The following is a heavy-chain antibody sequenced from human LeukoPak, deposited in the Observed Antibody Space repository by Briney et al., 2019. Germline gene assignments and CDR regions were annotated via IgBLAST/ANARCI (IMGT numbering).Heavy chain of an antibody. CDR1: TYSFTNYA. CDR3: ARVGASSGLDV. CDR2: INTNTGNP. J-gene: IGHJ6*02. Sequence: ASVKVSCKASTYSFTNYAMNWVRQAPGQGLEWMGWINTNTGNPTYAQGFTGRFVFSLDTSVSTAYLQISSLEAEDTAVYYCARVGASSGLDVWGQGTTVTVSS. D-gene: IGHD3-16*01. V-gene: IGHV7-4-1*02.